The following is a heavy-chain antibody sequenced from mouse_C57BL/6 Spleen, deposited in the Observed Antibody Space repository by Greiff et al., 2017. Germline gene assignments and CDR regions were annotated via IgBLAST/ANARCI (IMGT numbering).Heavy chain of an antibody. CDR3: ARGDDYGTAWFAD. D-gene: IGHD2-4*01. J-gene: IGHJ3*01. CDR1: GFTFSSYA. V-gene: IGHV5-4*01. CDR2: ISDGGSYT. Sequence: EVQLVESGGGLVKPGGSLKLSCAASGFTFSSYAMSWVRQTPEKRLEWVATISDGGSYTYYPDNVKGRFTISRDTAKNNLYLQMSHLKSEDTAMYYCARGDDYGTAWFADWGQGTLVTVSA.